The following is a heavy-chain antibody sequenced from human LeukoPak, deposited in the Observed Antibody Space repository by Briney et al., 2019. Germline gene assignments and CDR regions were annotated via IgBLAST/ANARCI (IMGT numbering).Heavy chain of an antibody. CDR3: ARDMNLGY. V-gene: IGHV3-21*01. D-gene: IGHD1-14*01. Sequence: GGSLRLSCAASGFTFSIYSMSWVRQAPGKGLEWVSSISHSSRNTYYADSVKGRFTISRDNAKNSLYLQMNSLRAEDTAVYYCARDMNLGYWGQGTLVTVSS. CDR1: GFTFSIYS. J-gene: IGHJ4*02. CDR2: ISHSSRNT.